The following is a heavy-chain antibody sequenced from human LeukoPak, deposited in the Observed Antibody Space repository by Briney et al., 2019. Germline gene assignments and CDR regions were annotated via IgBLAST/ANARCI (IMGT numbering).Heavy chain of an antibody. Sequence: SQTLSLTCAISGDSVSSNSAAWNWIRQSPSRGLEWLGRTYYRSKWYNDYAVSVKSRITINPDTSKNQFSLQLNSVTPEDTAVYYCARVTSYDILTGYYPFDYWGQGTLVTVSS. CDR2: TYYRSKWYN. J-gene: IGHJ4*02. D-gene: IGHD3-9*01. V-gene: IGHV6-1*01. CDR3: ARVTSYDILTGYYPFDY. CDR1: GDSVSSNSAA.